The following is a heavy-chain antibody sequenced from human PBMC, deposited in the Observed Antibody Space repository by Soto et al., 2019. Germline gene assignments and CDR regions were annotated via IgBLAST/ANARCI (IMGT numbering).Heavy chain of an antibody. CDR2: ISPYTGNT. Sequence: QVQLVQSGDEVKKPGASVKVSCKASGYIFVNYGIAWVRQAPGQGLEWMGWISPYTGNTHSATKIQGRLPMTTDTSSSTAYMELGSLTSDDTAVYYCVMVNNYVTPTPQDVWGQGTTVTVSS. V-gene: IGHV1-18*01. CDR3: VMVNNYVTPTPQDV. CDR1: GYIFVNYG. D-gene: IGHD3-16*01. J-gene: IGHJ6*02.